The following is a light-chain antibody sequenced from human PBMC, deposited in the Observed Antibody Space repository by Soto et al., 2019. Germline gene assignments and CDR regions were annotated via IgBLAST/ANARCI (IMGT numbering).Light chain of an antibody. CDR3: QQYYHWPRT. J-gene: IGKJ1*01. Sequence: EMVVTQSPATLSGSPGERVALYCRASQSISRNLAWYQQKPGQAPRLLIYGASTRATGIPARFSRSGSGTDFNLTISSLQSEEFAVYYCQQYYHWPRTFGQVTKVENK. V-gene: IGKV3D-15*01. CDR2: GAS. CDR1: QSISRN.